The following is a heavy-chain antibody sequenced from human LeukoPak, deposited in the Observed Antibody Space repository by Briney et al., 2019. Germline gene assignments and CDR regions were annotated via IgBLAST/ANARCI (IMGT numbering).Heavy chain of an antibody. D-gene: IGHD6-13*01. V-gene: IGHV4-59*08. Sequence: PSETLSLTCTVSGGAISSYYWSWIRQPPGKGLEWIGYIYYSVSTNDNPSLKSRVTISVDTSKNQLSLRLSSVTAADTAVYYCARSLSSSWFVDYYYYMDVWGKGTTATVSS. CDR2: IYYSVST. CDR1: GGAISSYY. CDR3: ARSLSSSWFVDYYYYMDV. J-gene: IGHJ6*03.